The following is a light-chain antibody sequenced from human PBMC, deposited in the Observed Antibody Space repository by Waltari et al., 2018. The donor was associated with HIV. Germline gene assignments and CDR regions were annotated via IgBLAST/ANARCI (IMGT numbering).Light chain of an antibody. Sequence: QTVVTQEPSFSVSPGGTVTLTCGLSPGSVSTSNYPSWYQQTPGQAPRTLIYRTDTRSSGVPDRFSGSILGNKAALSITGAQADDESDYYCVLYMGGGISVFGGGTKLTVL. CDR2: RTD. CDR1: PGSVSTSNY. V-gene: IGLV8-61*01. CDR3: VLYMGGGISV. J-gene: IGLJ2*01.